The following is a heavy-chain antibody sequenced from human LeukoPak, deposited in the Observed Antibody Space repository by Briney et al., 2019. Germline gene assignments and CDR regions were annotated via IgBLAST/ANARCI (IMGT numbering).Heavy chain of an antibody. CDR1: GFTFNSYG. Sequence: GRSLRLSCAASGFTFNSYGIHWVRQAPGKGLEWVAFIWYDGSNKYYTDSVKGRFTISRDNSKNTLYLQMNSLRAEDTAVYYCARARTTRGFDYWGQGTLVTVSS. V-gene: IGHV3-33*01. J-gene: IGHJ4*02. CDR3: ARARTTRGFDY. D-gene: IGHD4-17*01. CDR2: IWYDGSNK.